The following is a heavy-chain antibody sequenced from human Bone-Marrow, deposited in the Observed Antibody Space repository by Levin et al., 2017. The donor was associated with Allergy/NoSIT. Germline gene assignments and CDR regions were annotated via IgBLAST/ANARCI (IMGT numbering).Heavy chain of an antibody. CDR3: ARVGGRLAVAGTIDY. Sequence: GESLKISCAASGFTFSSYAMHWVRQAPGKGLEWVAVISYDGSNKYYADSVKGRFTISRDNSKNTLYLQMNSLRAEDTAVYYCARVGGRLAVAGTIDYWGQGTLVTVAS. V-gene: IGHV3-30-3*01. D-gene: IGHD6-19*01. CDR1: GFTFSSYA. CDR2: ISYDGSNK. J-gene: IGHJ4*02.